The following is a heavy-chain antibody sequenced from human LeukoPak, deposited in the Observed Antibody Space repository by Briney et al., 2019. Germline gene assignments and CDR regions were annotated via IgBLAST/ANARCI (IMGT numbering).Heavy chain of an antibody. D-gene: IGHD3-9*01. J-gene: IGHJ4*02. V-gene: IGHV3-7*01. CDR2: IKQDGREK. CDR1: GFTFSSYW. CDR3: ARVEDYDILTGFDY. Sequence: PGGSLRLSCAASGFTFSSYWMNWVRKAPGKGLEWEANIKQDGREKYYVDSVKGRFIISRDNAKNSLYLQMNSLRAEDTAVYHCARVEDYDILTGFDYWGQGTLVTVSS.